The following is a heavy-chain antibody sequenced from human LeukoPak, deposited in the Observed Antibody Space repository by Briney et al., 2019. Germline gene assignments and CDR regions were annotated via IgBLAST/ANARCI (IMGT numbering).Heavy chain of an antibody. Sequence: GGSLRLSCAASGFTFSSYWMSWVRQAPGKGLEWVANIKQDGSDKYYVDSVKGRFTISRDNTKNSLYLHMSSLRAEDTAVYYCASSHDSSGNDWGRGTLVTVSS. V-gene: IGHV3-7*01. CDR2: IKQDGSDK. CDR3: ASSHDSSGND. D-gene: IGHD3-22*01. CDR1: GFTFSSYW. J-gene: IGHJ4*02.